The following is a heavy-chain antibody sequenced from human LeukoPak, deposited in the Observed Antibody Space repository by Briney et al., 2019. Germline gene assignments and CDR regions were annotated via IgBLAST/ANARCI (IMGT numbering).Heavy chain of an antibody. D-gene: IGHD3-10*01. V-gene: IGHV3-53*01. J-gene: IGHJ4*02. CDR3: VRESSGSYFAY. Sequence: GGSLRLSCAASGFTFSSNYMSWVRQAPGKGLEWVSVIYSGGSTYYADSVKGRFTISRDNSKNTLYLQMNSLRAEDTAVYYCVRESSGSYFAYWGQGTLVTVSS. CDR2: IYSGGST. CDR1: GFTFSSNY.